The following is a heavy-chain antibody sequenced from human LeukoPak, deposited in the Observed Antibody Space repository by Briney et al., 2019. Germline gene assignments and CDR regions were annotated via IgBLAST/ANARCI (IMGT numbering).Heavy chain of an antibody. CDR1: GFTFSSYD. CDR3: TKRDREDSSARWFDP. D-gene: IGHD6-25*01. CDR2: IWYDGSNK. V-gene: IGHV3-33*06. J-gene: IGHJ5*02. Sequence: PGRSLRLSCAASGFTFSSYDMHWVRQAPGKGLEWVAVIWYDGSNKYYADSVKGRFTISRDNSNNPLYLQMNSVRAEHTAVYYCTKRDREDSSARWFDPWGQGPLVSVSS.